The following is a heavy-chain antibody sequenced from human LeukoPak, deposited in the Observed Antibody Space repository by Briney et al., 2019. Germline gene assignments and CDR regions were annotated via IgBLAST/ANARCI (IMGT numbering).Heavy chain of an antibody. Sequence: GGSLRLSCAASGFTFSSYWMHWVRQAPGKGLEWVSAISGSGGSTYYADSVKGRFTISRDNSKNTLYLQMNSLRAEDTAVYYCAKVHGWWELHRHYFDYWGQGTLVTVSS. J-gene: IGHJ4*02. V-gene: IGHV3-23*01. D-gene: IGHD1-26*01. CDR2: ISGSGGST. CDR3: AKVHGWWELHRHYFDY. CDR1: GFTFSSYW.